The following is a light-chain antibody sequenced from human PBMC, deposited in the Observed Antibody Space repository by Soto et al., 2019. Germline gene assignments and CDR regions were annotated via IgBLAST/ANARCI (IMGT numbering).Light chain of an antibody. CDR2: AAS. J-gene: IGKJ1*01. V-gene: IGKV1-8*01. CDR1: QGISSY. Sequence: AILITQSPSSLSASPGDRVTITCRASQGISSYLAWYQQKPGKAPKLLIYAASTLQSGVPSRFSGSGSGTDFTLTISCLQSEDFATYYCQQYYSYPWTFGQGANVDI. CDR3: QQYYSYPWT.